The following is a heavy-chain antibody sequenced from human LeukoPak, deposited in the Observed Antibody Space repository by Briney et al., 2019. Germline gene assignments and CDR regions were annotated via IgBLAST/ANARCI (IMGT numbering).Heavy chain of an antibody. V-gene: IGHV3-30-3*01. D-gene: IGHD6-19*01. CDR2: ISYDGSNK. J-gene: IGHJ4*02. Sequence: GGSLRPSCAASGFTFSSYAMHWVRQAPGKGLEWVAVISYDGSNKYYADSVKGRFTISRDNSKNTLYLQMNSLRAEDTAVYYCARPKIRHSSGWKTYYFDYWGQGTLVTVSS. CDR1: GFTFSSYA. CDR3: ARPKIRHSSGWKTYYFDY.